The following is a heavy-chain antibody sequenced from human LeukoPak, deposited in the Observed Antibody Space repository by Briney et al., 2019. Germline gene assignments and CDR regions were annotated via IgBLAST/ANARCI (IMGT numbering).Heavy chain of an antibody. D-gene: IGHD3-10*01. CDR3: ARGITMVRGPPGH. V-gene: IGHV3-53*01. J-gene: IGHJ4*02. Sequence: GGSLRLSCAASGFTVSSNYMSWVRQAPGKGLEWVSVIYSGGSTYYADSVKGRFTISRDNSKNTLYLQMNSLRAEDTAVYYCARGITMVRGPPGHWGQGTLVTVSS. CDR2: IYSGGST. CDR1: GFTVSSNY.